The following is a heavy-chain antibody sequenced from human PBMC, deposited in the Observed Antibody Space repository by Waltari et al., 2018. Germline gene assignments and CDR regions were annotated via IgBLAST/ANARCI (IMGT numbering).Heavy chain of an antibody. CDR2: IYYSGST. CDR3: ARLPRRYGGSDY. D-gene: IGHD2-15*01. V-gene: IGHV4-39*01. CDR1: GGSISSSSYY. J-gene: IGHJ4*02. Sequence: QLQLQESGPGLVKPSETLSLTCTVSGGSISSSSYYWGWIRQPPGKGLEWIGSIYYSGSTYYNPSLKSRVTISVDTSKNQFSLKLSSVTAADTAGYYCARLPRRYGGSDYWGQGTLVTVSS.